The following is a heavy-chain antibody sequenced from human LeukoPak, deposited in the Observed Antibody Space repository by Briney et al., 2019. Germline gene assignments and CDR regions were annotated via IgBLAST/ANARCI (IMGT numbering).Heavy chain of an antibody. D-gene: IGHD3-22*01. J-gene: IGHJ4*02. CDR2: ISAYNGNP. V-gene: IGHV1-18*01. Sequence: ASVKVSCKASGYTFTSHGISWVRQAPGQGLEWMGWISAYNGNPDYAQKFQGRVTMTTETSTSTAYMELRSLRSDDTAVYYCARGGGGYYDSSGYYPDYFDYWGQGTLVTVSS. CDR3: ARGGGGYYDSSGYYPDYFDY. CDR1: GYTFTSHG.